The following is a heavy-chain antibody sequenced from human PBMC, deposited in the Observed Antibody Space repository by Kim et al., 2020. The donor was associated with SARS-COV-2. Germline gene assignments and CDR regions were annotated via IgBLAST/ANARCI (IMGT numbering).Heavy chain of an antibody. CDR2: ISSSGSTI. J-gene: IGHJ2*01. V-gene: IGHV3-11*01. Sequence: GGSLRLSCAASGFTFSDYYMSWIRQAPGKGLEWVSYISSSGSTIYYADSVKGRFTISRDNAKNSLYLQMNSLRAEDTAVYYCARDRVVGRYYDILTGPNWYFDLWGRGTLVTVSS. D-gene: IGHD3-9*01. CDR3: ARDRVVGRYYDILTGPNWYFDL. CDR1: GFTFSDYY.